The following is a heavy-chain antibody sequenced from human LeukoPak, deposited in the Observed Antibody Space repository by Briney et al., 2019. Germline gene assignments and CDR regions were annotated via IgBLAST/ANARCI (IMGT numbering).Heavy chain of an antibody. Sequence: GGSLRLSCAASGFTFSSYGMHWVRQAPGKGLEWVAVISYDGSNKYYVDSVKGRFTISRDNSKNTLYLQMNSLRAEDTAVYYCAKGGEMYSSGWYFDYWGQGTLVTVSS. V-gene: IGHV3-30*18. D-gene: IGHD6-19*01. J-gene: IGHJ4*02. CDR2: ISYDGSNK. CDR3: AKGGEMYSSGWYFDY. CDR1: GFTFSSYG.